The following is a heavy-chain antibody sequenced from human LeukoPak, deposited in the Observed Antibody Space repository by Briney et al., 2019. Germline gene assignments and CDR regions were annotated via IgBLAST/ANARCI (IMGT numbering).Heavy chain of an antibody. CDR3: AKDSAYGDYEAFDI. D-gene: IGHD4-17*01. J-gene: IGHJ3*02. CDR2: ISYDGSNK. Sequence: GGSLRLSCAASGFTFSSYAMHWVRQAPGKGLEWVAVISYDGSNKYYADSVKGRFTISRDNSKNTLYLQMNSLRAEDTAVYYCAKDSAYGDYEAFDIWGQGTMVTVSS. V-gene: IGHV3-30-3*01. CDR1: GFTFSSYA.